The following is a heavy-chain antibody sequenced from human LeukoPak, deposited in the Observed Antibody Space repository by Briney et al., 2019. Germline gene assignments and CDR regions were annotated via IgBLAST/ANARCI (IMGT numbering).Heavy chain of an antibody. J-gene: IGHJ4*02. V-gene: IGHV3-66*01. CDR2: MYTGGGR. Sequence: GGSLRRSCAASGFSVSNYYMSWVRQPPGKGLEWVSVMYTGGGRYYGDSVKGRFTISRDNSKNTVFLQMNSLRVEDTALYYCTRGQSYCGADCYSDWGQGTLVTVSS. CDR1: GFSVSNYY. CDR3: TRGQSYCGADCYSD. D-gene: IGHD2-21*02.